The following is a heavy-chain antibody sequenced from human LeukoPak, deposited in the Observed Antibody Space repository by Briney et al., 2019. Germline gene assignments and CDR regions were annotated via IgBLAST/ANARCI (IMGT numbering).Heavy chain of an antibody. Sequence: GGSLRLSCAASGFTFSSYSMNWVRQAPGKGLEWVSYISSSSSTIYYADSVKGRFTISRDNAKNSLYLQMNSLRAEDTAVYYCARDRVAVAGEFDYWGQGTLVTVSS. CDR1: GFTFSSYS. D-gene: IGHD6-19*01. V-gene: IGHV3-48*01. CDR3: ARDRVAVAGEFDY. CDR2: ISSSSSTI. J-gene: IGHJ4*02.